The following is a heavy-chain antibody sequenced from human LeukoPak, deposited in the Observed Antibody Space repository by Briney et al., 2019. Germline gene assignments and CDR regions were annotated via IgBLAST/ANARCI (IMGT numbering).Heavy chain of an antibody. CDR3: ARVYTRGSTRFDY. J-gene: IGHJ4*02. Sequence: PETLSLTCTVSGGSISSSNWWSWVRPPPGKGLEWIGEIYHSGSTNYNPSLKSRVTISVDKSKNQFSLKLSSVTAADTAVYYCARVYTRGSTRFDYWGQGTLVTVSS. CDR1: GGSISSSNW. V-gene: IGHV4-4*03. D-gene: IGHD2-2*02. CDR2: IYHSGST.